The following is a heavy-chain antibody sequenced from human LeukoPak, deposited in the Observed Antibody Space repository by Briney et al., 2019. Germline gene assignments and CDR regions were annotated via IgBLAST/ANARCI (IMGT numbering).Heavy chain of an antibody. D-gene: IGHD1-26*01. CDR3: ARGSGNYWQVSFDY. CDR1: GASINSYY. J-gene: IGHJ4*02. Sequence: PSETLSLTCTVAGASINSYYWSWIRQPPGKGVEWVGYTYYSGSTRYNPSLTSRVTISVDTSKNQFSLKLTSVTAADTAVYYCARGSGNYWQVSFDYWGQGTLVTVSS. V-gene: IGHV4-59*08. CDR2: TYYSGST.